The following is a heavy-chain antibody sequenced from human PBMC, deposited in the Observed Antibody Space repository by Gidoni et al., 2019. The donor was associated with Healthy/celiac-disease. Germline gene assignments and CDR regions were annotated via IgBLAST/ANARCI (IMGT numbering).Heavy chain of an antibody. V-gene: IGHV3-23*01. CDR1: GVTFSTYA. CDR2: ISGSGGST. Sequence: EVQLLESGGGLVQPGGSLRLSCAASGVTFSTYAMSWVRQAPGKGLEWVSAISGSGGSTYYADSVKGRFTISRDNSKNTLYLQMNSLRAEDTAVYYCAKDRGDHTERKASWYFDYWGQGTLVTVSS. D-gene: IGHD1-1*01. J-gene: IGHJ4*02. CDR3: AKDRGDHTERKASWYFDY.